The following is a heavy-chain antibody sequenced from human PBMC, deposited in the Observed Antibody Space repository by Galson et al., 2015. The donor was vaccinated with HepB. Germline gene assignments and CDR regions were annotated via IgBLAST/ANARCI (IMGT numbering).Heavy chain of an antibody. CDR1: GFIFSSYW. D-gene: IGHD6-19*01. CDR3: AKVSSGWYVWGYFDY. J-gene: IGHJ4*02. Sequence: SLRLSCAASGFIFSSYWMHWVRQAPGKGLVWVSRINNDGSSTGYADSVKGRFTISRDNAKNTLYLQMNSLRAEDTAVYYCAKVSSGWYVWGYFDYWGQGTLVTVSS. V-gene: IGHV3-74*01. CDR2: INNDGSST.